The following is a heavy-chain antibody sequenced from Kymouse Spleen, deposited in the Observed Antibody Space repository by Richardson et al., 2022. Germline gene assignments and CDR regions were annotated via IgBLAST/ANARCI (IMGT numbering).Heavy chain of an antibody. CDR2: INHSGST. Sequence: QVQLQQWGAGLLKPSETLSLTCAVYGGSFSGYYWSWIRQPPGKGLEWIGEINHSGSTNYNPSLKSRVTISVDTSKNQFSLKLSSVTAADTAVYYCARAITMVRGVYFDYWGQGTLVTVSS. CDR1: GGSFSGYY. CDR3: ARAITMVRGVYFDY. V-gene: IGHV4-34*01. D-gene: IGHD3-10*01. J-gene: IGHJ4*02.